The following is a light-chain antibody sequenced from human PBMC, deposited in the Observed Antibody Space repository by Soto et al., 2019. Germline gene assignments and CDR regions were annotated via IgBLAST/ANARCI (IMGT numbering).Light chain of an antibody. V-gene: IGKV1-5*03. CDR1: QSISSW. Sequence: DIPMTQSPSTLSASVGDRVTITCRASQSISSWLAWYQQKPGKAPKLLIYKASYLESGVPSRFSGSGSGTEFTLTISSLQPDDFATYYCQQYNFYAWTFGQGTKVEI. CDR2: KAS. J-gene: IGKJ1*01. CDR3: QQYNFYAWT.